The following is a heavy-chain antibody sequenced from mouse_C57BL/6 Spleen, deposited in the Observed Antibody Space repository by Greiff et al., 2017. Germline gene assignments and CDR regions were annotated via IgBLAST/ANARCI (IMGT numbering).Heavy chain of an antibody. CDR1: GFNFKDYY. J-gene: IGHJ1*03. D-gene: IGHD1-1*01. Sequence: EVKLMESGAELVKPGASVKLSCTASGFNFKDYYMHWVKQRTEQGLEWIGRIDPEDGETKYAPKFQGKATITADTSSNTAYLQLSSLTSEDTAVYYCAKGSSYRYFDVWGTGTTVTVSS. CDR3: AKGSSYRYFDV. CDR2: IDPEDGET. V-gene: IGHV14-2*01.